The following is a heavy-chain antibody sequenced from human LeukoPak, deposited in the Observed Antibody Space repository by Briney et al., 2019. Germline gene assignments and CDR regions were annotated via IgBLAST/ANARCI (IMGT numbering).Heavy chain of an antibody. CDR3: ASSTLMPTGDGIYYYYGMDV. CDR1: GYTFTGYY. D-gene: IGHD2-2*01. CDR2: INPNSGGT. Sequence: ASVKVSCRASGYTFTGYYMHWVRQAPGQGLEWMGWINPNSGGTNYAQKFQGRVTMTRDTSISTAYMELSRLRSDDTAVYYCASSTLMPTGDGIYYYYGMDVWGQGTTVTVSS. V-gene: IGHV1-2*02. J-gene: IGHJ6*02.